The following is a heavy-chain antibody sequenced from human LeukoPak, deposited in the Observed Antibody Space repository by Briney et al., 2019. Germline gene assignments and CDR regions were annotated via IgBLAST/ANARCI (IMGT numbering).Heavy chain of an antibody. CDR3: VSTVVAPMNDY. J-gene: IGHJ4*02. CDR1: GFTFSTYW. Sequence: PWGSLTLTCEASGFTFSTYWMSWVRQAPGKGLEWVANIKQDGSEKYYVDSVRDRFTISRDNDNKSLYLQMNSLRAEDTAVYYCVSTVVAPMNDYWGEGTLVTVA. CDR2: IKQDGSEK. V-gene: IGHV3-7*02. D-gene: IGHD3-22*01.